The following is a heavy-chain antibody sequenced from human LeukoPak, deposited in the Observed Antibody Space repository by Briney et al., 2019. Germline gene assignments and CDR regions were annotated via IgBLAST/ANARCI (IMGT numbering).Heavy chain of an antibody. CDR3: TLIQGWGSGSYYRDF. J-gene: IGHJ4*02. CDR2: VKSKSAGETT. CDR1: GLSISNDW. D-gene: IGHD3-10*01. Sequence: GGSLRLSCAASGLSISNDWMSWVRQAPGKGLEWVARVKSKSAGETTDYAAPVKGRFTISRDNSKNTLYLQMNSLKTEDTAVYYCTLIQGWGSGSYYRDFWGQGTLVTVSS. V-gene: IGHV3-15*01.